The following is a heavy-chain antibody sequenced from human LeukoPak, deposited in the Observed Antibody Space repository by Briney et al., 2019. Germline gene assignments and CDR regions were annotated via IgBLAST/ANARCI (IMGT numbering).Heavy chain of an antibody. Sequence: GGSLRLSCAASGFTFSSYSMNWVRQAPGKGLEWVSYISSSGSTIYYADSVKGRFTISRDNAKNSLYLQMNSLRAEDTAVYYCARVIRDASGFPVDYWGQGTLVTDSS. CDR2: ISSSGSTI. V-gene: IGHV3-48*01. CDR1: GFTFSSYS. J-gene: IGHJ4*02. D-gene: IGHD3-10*01. CDR3: ARVIRDASGFPVDY.